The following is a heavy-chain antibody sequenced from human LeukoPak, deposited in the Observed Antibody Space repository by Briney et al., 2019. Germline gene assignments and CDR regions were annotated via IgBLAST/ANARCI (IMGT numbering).Heavy chain of an antibody. V-gene: IGHV1-18*01. CDR3: ARDQITMIVVVRDIDAFDI. D-gene: IGHD3-22*01. J-gene: IGHJ3*02. Sequence: ASVKVSFKASGYTFTSYGISWVRQAPGQGLEWMGWISAYNGNTNYAQKLQGRVTMTTGTSTSTAYMELRSLRSDDTAVYYCARDQITMIVVVRDIDAFDIWGQGTMVTVSS. CDR1: GYTFTSYG. CDR2: ISAYNGNT.